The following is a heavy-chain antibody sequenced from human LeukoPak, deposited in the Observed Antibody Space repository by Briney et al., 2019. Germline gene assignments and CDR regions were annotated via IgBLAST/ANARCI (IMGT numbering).Heavy chain of an antibody. CDR3: ARLQPKNYYDSSGYSFDY. Sequence: PSETLSLTCTVSGGSISSSSYSWGWIRQPPGKGLEWIGSIYYSGSTYYNPSLKSRVTISVDTSKNQFSLKLSSVTAADTAVYYCARLQPKNYYDSSGYSFDYWGQGTLVTVSS. V-gene: IGHV4-39*01. J-gene: IGHJ4*02. CDR1: GGSISSSSYS. CDR2: IYYSGST. D-gene: IGHD3-22*01.